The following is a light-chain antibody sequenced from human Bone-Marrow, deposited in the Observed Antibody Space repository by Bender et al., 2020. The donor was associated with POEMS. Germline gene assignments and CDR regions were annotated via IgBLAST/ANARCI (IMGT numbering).Light chain of an antibody. Sequence: QSALTQPASVSGSPGQSITISCTGTSSDVGGYNRVSWYQQPPGTAPKLIIYEVSHRPSGVPDRFSGSKSGNTAFLTISGLQPEDEADYHCSSFTISSTFLIFGGGTKLTVL. CDR3: SSFTISSTFLI. CDR1: SSDVGGYNR. V-gene: IGLV2-18*02. J-gene: IGLJ2*01. CDR2: EVS.